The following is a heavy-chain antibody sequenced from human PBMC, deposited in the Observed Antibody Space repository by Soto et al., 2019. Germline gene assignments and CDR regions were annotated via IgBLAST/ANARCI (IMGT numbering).Heavy chain of an antibody. CDR2: IYHSGNT. D-gene: IGHD2-15*01. V-gene: IGHV4-59*01. Sequence: QVQLQESGPGLVKPSETLSLTCTVSGGSIRNVYWSWIRQPPGKGLEWIGFIYHSGNTKYNPSLKSRVPISIDPSNNQFPLSLKSVNAADKAVYFCARAHAPTLPFDYWGQGTLVTVSS. CDR1: GGSIRNVY. CDR3: ARAHAPTLPFDY. J-gene: IGHJ4*02.